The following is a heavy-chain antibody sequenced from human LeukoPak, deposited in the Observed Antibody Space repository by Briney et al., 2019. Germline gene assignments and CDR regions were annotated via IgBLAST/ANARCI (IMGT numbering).Heavy chain of an antibody. CDR3: ATRGYGDYALDY. Sequence: GASVKVSCKASGGTFSSYAISWVRQAPGQGLEWMGGIIPIFGTANYAQKFQGRVTITTDESTSTPYMELSSLRSEDTAVYYCATRGYGDYALDYWGQGTLVTVSS. V-gene: IGHV1-69*05. CDR1: GGTFSSYA. CDR2: IIPIFGTA. D-gene: IGHD4-17*01. J-gene: IGHJ4*02.